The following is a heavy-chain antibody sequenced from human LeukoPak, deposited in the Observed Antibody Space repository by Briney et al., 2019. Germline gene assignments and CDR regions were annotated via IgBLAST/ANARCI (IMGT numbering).Heavy chain of an antibody. V-gene: IGHV3-21*01. CDR2: ISGSSSDV. CDR3: ARGQRWYFYFDY. Sequence: ETLSLTCAVYGGSFSGYYWSWIRQPPGKGLEWVSSISGSSSDVYYADSVKGRFTISRDNAKNSLYLQMNSLRAEDTAVYYCARGQRWYFYFDYWGQGTLVTVSS. CDR1: GGSFSGYY. J-gene: IGHJ4*02. D-gene: IGHD2-15*01.